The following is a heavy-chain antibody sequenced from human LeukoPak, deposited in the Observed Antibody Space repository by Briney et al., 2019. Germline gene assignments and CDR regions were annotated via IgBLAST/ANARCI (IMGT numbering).Heavy chain of an antibody. CDR2: ISSSSSYI. CDR3: ARDWLRYFDWVGPNWFDP. J-gene: IGHJ5*02. CDR1: GFTFSSYS. Sequence: GGSLRLSCAASGFTFSSYSVNWVRQAPGKGLEWVSSISSSSSYIYYADSVKGRFTISRDNAKNSLYLQMNSLRAEDTAVYYCARDWLRYFDWVGPNWFDPWGQGTLVTVSS. D-gene: IGHD3-9*01. V-gene: IGHV3-21*01.